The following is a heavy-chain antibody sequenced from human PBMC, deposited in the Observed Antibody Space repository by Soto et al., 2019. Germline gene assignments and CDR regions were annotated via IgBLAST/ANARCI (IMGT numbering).Heavy chain of an antibody. D-gene: IGHD3-22*01. V-gene: IGHV3-74*01. CDR2: INPDGRTI. J-gene: IGHJ5*02. Sequence: GGSLRLSCAASAVSFSTSWMHWVRQAPGEGLVWVSRINPDGRTINYADSVKGRFTISSDNANNTLYLQMNTLRAEDTAVYYCAIEGHNDGSGPFGHWGQGPLVTVSS. CDR3: AIEGHNDGSGPFGH. CDR1: AVSFSTSW.